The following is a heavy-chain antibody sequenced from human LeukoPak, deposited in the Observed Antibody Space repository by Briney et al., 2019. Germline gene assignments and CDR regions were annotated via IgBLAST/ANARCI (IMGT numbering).Heavy chain of an antibody. CDR3: ARVSLDNWFDP. J-gene: IGHJ5*02. CDR1: GGSISTGAYY. V-gene: IGHV4-61*02. CDR2: VYSSGNT. Sequence: SETLSLTCTVSGGSISTGAYYWTWIRQPAGKGLEWIGRVYSSGNTDYNASLKSRVTISVDTSKNQFSLKLTSVTAADTAVYYCARVSLDNWFDPWGQGTLVTVSS.